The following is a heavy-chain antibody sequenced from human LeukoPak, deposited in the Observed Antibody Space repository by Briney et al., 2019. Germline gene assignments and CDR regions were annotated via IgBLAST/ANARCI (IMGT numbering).Heavy chain of an antibody. CDR2: INPNSGET. Sequence: ASVKVSCKASGYTFTGPYMHWVRQAPGQGLEWMGWINPNSGETRYAEKFQGRVTVTRDTSISTAYMELNSLTSDDTAVYYCAVLEYSSSSDLDYWGQGILVTVSS. D-gene: IGHD6-6*01. CDR1: GYTFTGPY. V-gene: IGHV1-2*02. CDR3: AVLEYSSSSDLDY. J-gene: IGHJ4*02.